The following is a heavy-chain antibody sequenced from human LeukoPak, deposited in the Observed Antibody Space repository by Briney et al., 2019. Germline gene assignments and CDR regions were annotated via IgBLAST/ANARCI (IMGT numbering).Heavy chain of an antibody. D-gene: IGHD5-24*01. CDR3: ARHRDGYNFDSFDI. CDR1: GGSISSSSYY. CDR2: IYYSGST. V-gene: IGHV4-39*07. J-gene: IGHJ3*02. Sequence: SETLSLTCTVSGGSISSSSYYWGWIRQPPGKGLEWIGSIYYSGSTYYNPSLKSRVTISVDTSKNQFSLKLSSVTAADTAVYYFARHRDGYNFDSFDIWGQGTMVTVSS.